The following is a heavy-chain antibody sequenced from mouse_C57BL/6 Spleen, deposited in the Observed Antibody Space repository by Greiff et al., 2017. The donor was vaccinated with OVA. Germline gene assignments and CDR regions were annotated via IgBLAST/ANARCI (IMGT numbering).Heavy chain of an antibody. CDR2: INPNYGTT. CDR3: ARSGMPRRNYFDY. Sequence: VQLQQSGPELVKPGASVKISCKASGYSFTDYYMNWVKQSHGQGLEWIGVINPNYGTTSYNQKFKGKATLTVDQSSSTAYMQLNSLTSEDSAVYYYARSGMPRRNYFDYWGQGTTLTVSS. J-gene: IGHJ2*01. V-gene: IGHV1-39*01. CDR1: GYSFTDYY. D-gene: IGHD3-1*01.